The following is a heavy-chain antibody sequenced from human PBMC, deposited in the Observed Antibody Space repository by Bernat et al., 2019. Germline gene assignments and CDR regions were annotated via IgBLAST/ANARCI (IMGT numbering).Heavy chain of an antibody. J-gene: IGHJ4*02. CDR2: ISSSSSYI. CDR1: GFTFSSYS. Sequence: EVQLVESGGGLVKPGGSLRLSCAASGFTFSSYSMNWVRQAPGKGLEWVSSISSSSSYIYYADSVKGRFTISRDNAKNSLYLQMNSLRAEDTAVYYCARGVLRWFGELDYWGQGTLVTVSS. CDR3: ARGVLRWFGELDY. D-gene: IGHD3-10*01. V-gene: IGHV3-21*01.